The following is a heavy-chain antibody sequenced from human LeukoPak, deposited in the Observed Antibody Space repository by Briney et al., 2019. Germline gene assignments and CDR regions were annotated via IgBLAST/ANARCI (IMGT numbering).Heavy chain of an antibody. Sequence: PGRSLRLSCAASGFTLDDYGMHWVRHAPGKGVEGVSGISWNSAGIGYADSVKGRFTISRDNAKNSLYLKMSTLRAQDTALYYCTKDYKSYSGSGTLLEDWGQGTLVTVSS. CDR3: TKDYKSYSGSGTLLED. CDR2: ISWNSAGI. V-gene: IGHV3-9*01. CDR1: GFTLDDYG. J-gene: IGHJ4*02. D-gene: IGHD3-10*01.